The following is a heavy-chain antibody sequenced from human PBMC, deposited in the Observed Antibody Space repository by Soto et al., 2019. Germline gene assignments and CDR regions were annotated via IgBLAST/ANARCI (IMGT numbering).Heavy chain of an antibody. D-gene: IGHD2-15*01. CDR1: GYIFTSHD. CDR3: ARGLCTGGTCYGLTVDF. CDR2: MSPFSGNT. J-gene: IGHJ3*01. V-gene: IGHV1-8*01. Sequence: QVQLVQSGAEVKKPGASVKVSCKASGYIFTSHDINWVRHVPGQGFEWMGWMSPFSGNTGSAQKFQGRVSLTRNTSINTSYRELSSLTSDDTAVYYCARGLCTGGTCYGLTVDFWGQGTTVTVSS.